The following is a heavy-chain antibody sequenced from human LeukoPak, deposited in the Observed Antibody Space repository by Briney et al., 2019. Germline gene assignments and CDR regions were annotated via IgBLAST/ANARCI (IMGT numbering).Heavy chain of an antibody. CDR2: IFYTGST. D-gene: IGHD6-6*01. CDR3: ARDRAGGSSP. Sequence: SETLSLTCTVSGGSIINYYWSWIRQPPGKGLEWIAYIFYTGSTNYNPSLKSRVTISVDTSKNQFSLKLSSVTAADTAVYYCARDRAGGSSPWGQGTLVTVSS. J-gene: IGHJ4*02. V-gene: IGHV4-59*12. CDR1: GGSIINYY.